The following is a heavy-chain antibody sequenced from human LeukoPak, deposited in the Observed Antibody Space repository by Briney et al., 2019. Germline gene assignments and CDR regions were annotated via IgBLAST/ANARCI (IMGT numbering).Heavy chain of an antibody. Sequence: PSETLSLTCAVSGGSLSGYYWSWVRQPPGKGLEWIGYIYYSGSTNYNPSLKSRVTISVDTSKNQFSLKLSSVTAADTAVYYCARTVEIDYYYGMDVWGQGTTVTVSS. CDR2: IYYSGST. D-gene: IGHD5-12*01. V-gene: IGHV4-59*01. J-gene: IGHJ6*02. CDR3: ARTVEIDYYYGMDV. CDR1: GGSLSGYY.